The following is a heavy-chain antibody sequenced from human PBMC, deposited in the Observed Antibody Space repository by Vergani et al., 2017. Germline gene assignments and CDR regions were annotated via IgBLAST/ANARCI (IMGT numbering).Heavy chain of an antibody. CDR1: GFTFSSYE. V-gene: IGHV3-48*03. J-gene: IGHJ4*02. Sequence: EVQLVESGGGLVQPGGSLRLSCAASGFTFSSYEMNWVRQAPGKGLEWVSYISSSGSTIYYADSVKGRFTISRDNAKNTLYLQMNSLRAEDTAVYYCAKDEDIVVVPAADGFDYWGQGTLVTVSS. CDR2: ISSSGSTI. CDR3: AKDEDIVVVPAADGFDY. D-gene: IGHD2-2*01.